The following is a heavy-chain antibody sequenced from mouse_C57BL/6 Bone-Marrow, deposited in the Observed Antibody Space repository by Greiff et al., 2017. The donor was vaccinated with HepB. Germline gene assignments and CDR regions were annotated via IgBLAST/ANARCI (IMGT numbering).Heavy chain of an antibody. D-gene: IGHD2-3*01. J-gene: IGHJ4*01. Sequence: EVMLVESGPELVKPGASVKISCKASGYSFTGYYMNWVKQSPEKSLEWIGEINPSTGGTTYNQKFKAKATLTVDKSSSTAYMQLKSLTSEDSAVYYCARWWLLPYAMDYWGQGTSVTVSS. CDR2: INPSTGGT. V-gene: IGHV1-42*01. CDR1: GYSFTGYY. CDR3: ARWWLLPYAMDY.